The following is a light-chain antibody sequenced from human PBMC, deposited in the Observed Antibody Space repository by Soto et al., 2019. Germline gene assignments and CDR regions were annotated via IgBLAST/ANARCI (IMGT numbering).Light chain of an antibody. CDR3: QHYARASWT. J-gene: IGKJ1*01. Sequence: DIQMTQSPSTLSASVGDRVIITCRASQSISSWLAWSQQKPGKAPNLLIYRASTLKSGIPSRFSGSGSGTEFTPTISSLQPDDFATYYCQHYARASWTFGPGTKVEIK. CDR1: QSISSW. V-gene: IGKV1-5*03. CDR2: RAS.